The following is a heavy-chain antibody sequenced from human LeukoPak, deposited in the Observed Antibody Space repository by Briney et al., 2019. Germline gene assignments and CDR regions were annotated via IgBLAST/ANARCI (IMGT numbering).Heavy chain of an antibody. CDR2: ISAYNGNT. CDR1: GYTFTSYG. J-gene: IGHJ5*02. CDR3: ARDLYGSGSYYSNNWFDP. D-gene: IGHD3-10*01. Sequence: ASVKVSCTASGYTFTSYGISWVRQAPGQGLEWMGWISAYNGNTNYAQKFQGRVTITADESTSTAYMELSSLRSEDTAVYYCARDLYGSGSYYSNNWFDPWGQGTLVTVSS. V-gene: IGHV1-18*01.